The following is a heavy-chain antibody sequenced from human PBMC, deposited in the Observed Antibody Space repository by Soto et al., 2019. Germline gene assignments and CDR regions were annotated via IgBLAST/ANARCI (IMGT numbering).Heavy chain of an antibody. Sequence: QDQLVQSGAEVEKPGASVKVSCKASVFGVGISWVRQAPGQGFEWLGRINVHNGQTEYAEKFEGRVTRTSETSTNAGYMELRTLRSNDTAGYYCARRGPQYMDVCGKGTTVNVSS. V-gene: IGHV1-18*01. D-gene: IGHD4-4*01. CDR3: ARRGPQYMDV. J-gene: IGHJ6*04. CDR1: VFGVG. CDR2: INVHNGQT.